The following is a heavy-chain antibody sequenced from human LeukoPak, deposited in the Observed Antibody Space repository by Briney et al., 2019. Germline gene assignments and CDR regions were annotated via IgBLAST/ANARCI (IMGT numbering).Heavy chain of an antibody. J-gene: IGHJ4*02. Sequence: PGGSLRLSCAASGFTFDDHAMHWVRQAPGKGLEWVSVIGWNSGGIDYADSVKGRFTISRNNAKNSLYLQMNSLRAEDTALYYCAKAGTVPFFDRWGQGTLVTVSS. V-gene: IGHV3-9*01. CDR2: IGWNSGGI. CDR3: AKAGTVPFFDR. D-gene: IGHD6-13*01. CDR1: GFTFDDHA.